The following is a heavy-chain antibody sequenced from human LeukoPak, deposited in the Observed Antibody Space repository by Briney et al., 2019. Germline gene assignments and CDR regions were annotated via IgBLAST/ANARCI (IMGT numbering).Heavy chain of an antibody. Sequence: SETLSLTCAVSGGSISSSNWWGWVRQPPGKGLEWIGEIYHSGSTNYNPSLKSRVTISVDKSKNQFSLKLSSVTAADTAVYYCARGALTAVTYYFDYWGQGTLVTVSS. CDR1: GGSISSSNW. CDR3: ARGALTAVTYYFDY. J-gene: IGHJ4*02. D-gene: IGHD4-17*01. V-gene: IGHV4-4*02. CDR2: IYHSGST.